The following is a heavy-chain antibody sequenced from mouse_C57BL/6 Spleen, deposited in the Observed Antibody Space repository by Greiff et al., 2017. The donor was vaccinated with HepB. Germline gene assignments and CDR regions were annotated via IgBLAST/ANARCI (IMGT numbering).Heavy chain of an antibody. D-gene: IGHD1-1*02. CDR1: GFTFSDYG. Sequence: EVMLVESGGGLVKPGGSLKLSCAASGFTFSDYGMHWVRQAPEKGLEWVAYISSGSSTIYYADTVKGRFTISRDNAKNTLFLQMTSLRSEDTAMYYCARIGGGSWFAYWGQGTLVTVSA. V-gene: IGHV5-17*01. CDR3: ARIGGGSWFAY. J-gene: IGHJ3*01. CDR2: ISSGSSTI.